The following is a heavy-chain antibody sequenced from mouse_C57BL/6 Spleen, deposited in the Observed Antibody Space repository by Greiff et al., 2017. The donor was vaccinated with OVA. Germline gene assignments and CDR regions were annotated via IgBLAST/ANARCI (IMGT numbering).Heavy chain of an antibody. J-gene: IGHJ4*01. Sequence: QVQLQQSGPELVKPGASVKISCKASGYAFSSSWMNWVKQRPGKGLEWIGRIYPGDGDTNYNGKFKGKATLTADKSSSTAYMQLSSLTSEESAVYFCARYDYDDGYAMDYWGQGTSVTVSS. V-gene: IGHV1-82*01. CDR2: IYPGDGDT. D-gene: IGHD2-4*01. CDR1: GYAFSSSW. CDR3: ARYDYDDGYAMDY.